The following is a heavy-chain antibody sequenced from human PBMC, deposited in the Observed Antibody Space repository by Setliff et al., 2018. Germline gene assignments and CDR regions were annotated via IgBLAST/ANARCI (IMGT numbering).Heavy chain of an antibody. J-gene: IGHJ4*02. CDR3: AREFPFGELELRGPFDY. CDR1: GGSFTDHF. Sequence: PSETMSLTCAVYGGSFTDHFWSWIRQPPGKGLEWIGEINHSGSTNYNPSLKSRVSISVDASKNQFSLKLSSVTAADTAVYYCAREFPFGELELRGPFDYWGQGTLVTVSS. CDR2: INHSGST. V-gene: IGHV4-34*01. D-gene: IGHD1-7*01.